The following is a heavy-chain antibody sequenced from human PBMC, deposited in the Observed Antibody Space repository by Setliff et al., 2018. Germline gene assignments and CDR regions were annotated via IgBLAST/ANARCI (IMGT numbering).Heavy chain of an antibody. D-gene: IGHD2-2*01. J-gene: IGHJ4*02. CDR3: ARAQKSRYCSSGYDRPFDY. CDR1: GYTFTSYA. CDR2: INAGNGNT. Sequence: ASVKVSCKASGYTFTSYAMHWVRQAPGQRLEWMGWINAGNGNTKYSQKFQGRVTITRDTSASTAYMELSSLRSEDTAVYYCARAQKSRYCSSGYDRPFDYWGQGTLVTVSS. V-gene: IGHV1-3*01.